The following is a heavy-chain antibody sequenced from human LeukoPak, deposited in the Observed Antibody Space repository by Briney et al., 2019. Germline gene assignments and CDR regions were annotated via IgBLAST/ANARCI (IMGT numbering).Heavy chain of an antibody. CDR2: IKQDGSVK. J-gene: IGHJ4*02. V-gene: IGHV3-7*04. CDR1: GFTFTSYW. D-gene: IGHD6-6*01. CDR3: ARDVRPDY. Sequence: GGSLRLSCAASGFTFTSYWMTWVRQAPGKGLEWVANIKQDGSVKYYMDSVKGRFSISRDNAKNSLYLQMNALRAEDTAVYYCARDVRPDYWGQGTLVTVST.